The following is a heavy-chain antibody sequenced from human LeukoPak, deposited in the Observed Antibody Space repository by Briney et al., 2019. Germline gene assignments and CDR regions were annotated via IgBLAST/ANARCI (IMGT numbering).Heavy chain of an antibody. J-gene: IGHJ5*02. CDR1: GFTFSSYA. D-gene: IGHD6-19*01. CDR3: ARDLGSGPSNWFDP. CDR2: ISGSGGST. V-gene: IGHV3-23*01. Sequence: GGSLRLSCAASGFTFSSYAMSWVRQAPGKGLEWVSAISGSGGSTYYADSVKGRFTISRDNSKNTLYLQMNSLRSDDTAVYYCARDLGSGPSNWFDPWGQGTLVTVSS.